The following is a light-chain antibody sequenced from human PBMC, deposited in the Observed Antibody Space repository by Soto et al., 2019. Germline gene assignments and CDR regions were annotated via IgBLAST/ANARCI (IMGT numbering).Light chain of an antibody. J-gene: IGKJ4*01. CDR1: QSVSSY. Sequence: TQSPSSLSLSPGERATLSCRASQSVSSYLAWYQQKPGQAPRLLIYDASNRATGIPARFSGSGSGTDFTLTISSLEPEDFAVYYCQQRSNWPPLTFGGGTKVEIK. V-gene: IGKV3-11*01. CDR3: QQRSNWPPLT. CDR2: DAS.